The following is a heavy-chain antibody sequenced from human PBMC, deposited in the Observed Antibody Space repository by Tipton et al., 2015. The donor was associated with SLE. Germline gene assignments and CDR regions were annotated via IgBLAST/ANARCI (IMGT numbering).Heavy chain of an antibody. Sequence: SLRLSCTASGFTFGDYAMSWVRQAPGKGLEWVGFIRSKAYGGTTEYAASVKGRFTISRDDSKSIAYLQMNSLRADDTALYYCAKYSDDSSGYDAFDIWGQGTMVTVSS. CDR2: IRSKAYGGTT. J-gene: IGHJ3*02. CDR1: GFTFGDYA. D-gene: IGHD3-22*01. CDR3: AKYSDDSSGYDAFDI. V-gene: IGHV3-49*04.